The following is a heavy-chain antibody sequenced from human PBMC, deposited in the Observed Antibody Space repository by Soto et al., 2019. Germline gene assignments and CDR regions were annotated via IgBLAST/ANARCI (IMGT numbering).Heavy chain of an antibody. CDR2: IYYSGST. J-gene: IGHJ6*03. V-gene: IGHV4-31*03. CDR1: GGSISSGGYY. CDR3: ARTGGRLRFLEWSYYMDV. Sequence: SETLSLTCTVSGGSISSGGYYWSWIRQHPGKGLEWIGYIYYSGSTYYNPSLKSRVTISVDTSKNQFSLKLSSVTAADTAVYYCARTGGRLRFLEWSYYMDVWGKGTMVTVSS. D-gene: IGHD3-3*01.